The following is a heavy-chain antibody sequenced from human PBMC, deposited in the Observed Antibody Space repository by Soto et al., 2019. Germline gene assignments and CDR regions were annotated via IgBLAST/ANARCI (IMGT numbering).Heavy chain of an antibody. CDR3: EGVTWLRGMDV. CDR1: GDSVSSNRGA. V-gene: IGHV6-1*01. D-gene: IGHD3-10*01. CDR2: TYYRAKWSN. Sequence: PSQTLSLTWAISGDSVSSNRGAWNWIRQSPSRGLEWLGRTYYRAKWSNDYALSVKSRITINPDTSKNEFSLHLYSVTPEDTAVYYCEGVTWLRGMDVWGQGTPVTFCS. J-gene: IGHJ6*02.